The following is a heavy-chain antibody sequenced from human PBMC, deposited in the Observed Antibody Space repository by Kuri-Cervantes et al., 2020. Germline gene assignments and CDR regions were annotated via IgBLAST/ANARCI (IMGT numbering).Heavy chain of an antibody. CDR1: GGSFSGYY. CDR3: ASSRLRRSSLDY. D-gene: IGHD5-12*01. CDR2: INHSGST. Sequence: GSLRLSCAVYGGSFSGYYWSWIRQPPGKGLEWIGEINHSGSTNYNPSLKSRVTISVDTSKNQFSLKLSSVTAADTAVYYCASSRLRRSSLDYWGQGTLVTVSS. V-gene: IGHV4-34*01. J-gene: IGHJ4*02.